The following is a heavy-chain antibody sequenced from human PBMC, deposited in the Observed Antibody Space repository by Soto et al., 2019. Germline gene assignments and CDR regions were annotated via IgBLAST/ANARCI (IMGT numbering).Heavy chain of an antibody. CDR1: GFTFDDYT. CDR3: AKDTIQLWKNYYYYGMDV. D-gene: IGHD5-18*01. Sequence: PGGSLRLSCAASGFTFDDYTMHWVRQAPGKGLEWVSLISWDGGSTYYADSVKGRFTISRDNSKNSLYLQMNSLRTEDTALCYCAKDTIQLWKNYYYYGMDVWGQGTTVTVS. CDR2: ISWDGGST. J-gene: IGHJ6*02. V-gene: IGHV3-43*01.